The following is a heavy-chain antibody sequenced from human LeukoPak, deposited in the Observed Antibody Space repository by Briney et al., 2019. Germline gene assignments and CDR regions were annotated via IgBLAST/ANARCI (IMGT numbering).Heavy chain of an antibody. J-gene: IGHJ4*02. CDR3: AKDLASIVGATGFSN. CDR2: INQDGSDK. D-gene: IGHD1-26*01. Sequence: GGSLRLSCAASGFTFSNYWMSWVRQAPGKGLEWVANINQDGSDKYYVDSVKGRFTISRDNSKNTLYLQMNILRAEDTAVYYCAKDLASIVGATGFSNWGQGTLVTVSS. V-gene: IGHV3-7*03. CDR1: GFTFSNYW.